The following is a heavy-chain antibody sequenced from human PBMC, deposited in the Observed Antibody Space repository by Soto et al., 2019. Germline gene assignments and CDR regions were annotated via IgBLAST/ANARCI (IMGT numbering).Heavy chain of an antibody. CDR1: GGSISSSSYY. Sequence: ETLSLTCTVSGGSISSSSYYWGWIRQPPGKGLEWIGSIYYSGSTYYNPSLKSRVTISVDTSKNQFSLKLSSVTAADTAIYYCARWSYLDYWGQGTRVTVSS. V-gene: IGHV4-39*01. J-gene: IGHJ4*02. D-gene: IGHD3-3*01. CDR2: IYYSGST. CDR3: ARWSYLDY.